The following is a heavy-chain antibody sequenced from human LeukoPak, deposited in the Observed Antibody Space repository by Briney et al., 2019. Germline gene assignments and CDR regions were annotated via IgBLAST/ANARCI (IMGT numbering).Heavy chain of an antibody. CDR2: IHRGGNT. CDR3: ARGDRSEWLPRRSWFDP. CDR1: GFTVSGNY. Sequence: GGSLRLSCAASGFTVSGNYMSWVRQAPGKGLEWLSVIHRGGNTYYADSVKGRFTISRDSSKNTVFLQMDSLRAEDTAVYYCARGDRSEWLPRRSWFDPWGQGTLVTVSS. V-gene: IGHV3-66*01. D-gene: IGHD6-19*01. J-gene: IGHJ5*02.